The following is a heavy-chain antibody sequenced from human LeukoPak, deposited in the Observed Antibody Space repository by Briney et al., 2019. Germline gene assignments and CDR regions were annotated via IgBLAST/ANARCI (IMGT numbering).Heavy chain of an antibody. CDR2: IYYSGNT. J-gene: IGHJ5*02. Sequence: PSETLSLTCTVFVGSMNGYYWSWIRQPPGKGLEWIGYIYYSGNTNYNPSLKSRVSISVDTSKNQFSLNLSSVTAADTAVYYCARLDFAAAEEFDPRGQGTLVTVSS. CDR3: ARLDFAAAEEFDP. V-gene: IGHV4-59*08. D-gene: IGHD6-13*01. CDR1: VGSMNGYY.